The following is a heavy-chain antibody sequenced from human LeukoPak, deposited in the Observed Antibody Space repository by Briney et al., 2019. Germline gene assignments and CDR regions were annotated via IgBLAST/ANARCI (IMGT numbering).Heavy chain of an antibody. D-gene: IGHD3-22*01. CDR1: GITLSNYG. V-gene: IGHV3-23*01. CDR3: AKRGVVIRVILVGFHKEAYYFDS. CDR2: ISGSGGST. Sequence: LPGGSLRLSCAVSGITLSNYGMSWVRQAPGKGLEWVAGISGSGGSTNYADSVKGRFTISRDNPKNTLYLQMNSLTVEDTAVYFCAKRGVVIRVILVGFHKEAYYFDSWGQGALVTVSS. J-gene: IGHJ4*02.